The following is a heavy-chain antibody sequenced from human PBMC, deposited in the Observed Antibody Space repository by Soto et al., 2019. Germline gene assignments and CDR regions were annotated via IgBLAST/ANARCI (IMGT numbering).Heavy chain of an antibody. Sequence: GVSLGLSCAASGFTFSSYAMHCVRQAPGKGLEWVAVISYDGSNKYYADSVKGRFTISRDNSTNTLYLQMNSLRAEDKAVYYCARGGGSNWSYLYYYGMDVWGQGTTVTAP. CDR2: ISYDGSNK. J-gene: IGHJ6*02. CDR1: GFTFSSYA. V-gene: IGHV3-30-3*01. CDR3: ARGGGSNWSYLYYYGMDV. D-gene: IGHD2-15*01.